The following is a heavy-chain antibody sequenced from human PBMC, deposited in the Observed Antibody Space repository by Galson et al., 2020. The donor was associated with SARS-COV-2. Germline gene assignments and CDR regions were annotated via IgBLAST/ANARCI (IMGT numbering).Heavy chain of an antibody. CDR2: IYPGDSDT. CDR3: ARVTSLTGDFDY. Sequence: KIGETLKISCKGSGYSFTTYWIAWVRQMPGKGLEWMGTIYPGDSDTRYSPSFQGQVTISADKSIGTTYLQWSRLKASDTAMYYCARVTSLTGDFDYWGQGTLVTVSS. D-gene: IGHD3-16*01. V-gene: IGHV5-51*01. CDR1: GYSFTTYW. J-gene: IGHJ4*02.